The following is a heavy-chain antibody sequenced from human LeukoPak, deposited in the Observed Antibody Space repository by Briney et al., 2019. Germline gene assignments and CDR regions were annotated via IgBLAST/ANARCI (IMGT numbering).Heavy chain of an antibody. J-gene: IGHJ4*02. CDR2: VSYSGST. V-gene: IGHV4-39*01. Sequence: SSETLSLTCTVTGDSISSTDSYWGWIRQPPGKGLEWIGSVSYSGSTSYTPSPNSGVTTSIDTSMNQFSLKLTSVTAADTAVFYCARHFDYWGQGTLVTVSS. CDR1: GDSISSTDSY. CDR3: ARHFDY.